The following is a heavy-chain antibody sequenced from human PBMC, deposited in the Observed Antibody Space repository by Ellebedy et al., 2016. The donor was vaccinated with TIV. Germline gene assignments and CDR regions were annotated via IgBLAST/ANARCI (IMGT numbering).Heavy chain of an antibody. CDR3: ARSPRGRTHSKVIKGYYFDY. J-gene: IGHJ4*02. CDR2: ISFSGST. V-gene: IGHV4-30-4*01. CDR1: GGSISSADYY. D-gene: IGHD3-22*01. Sequence: MPSETLSLTCTVSGGSISSADYYWSWIRQPPGKGLEWIGYISFSGSTYYNPSLRSRVTISVDPSKNQFSLKLSSVTAADTAVYYCARSPRGRTHSKVIKGYYFDYWGQGTLVTVSS.